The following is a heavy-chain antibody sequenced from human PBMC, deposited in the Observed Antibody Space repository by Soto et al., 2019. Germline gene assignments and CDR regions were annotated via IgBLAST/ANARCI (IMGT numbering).Heavy chain of an antibody. D-gene: IGHD1-20*01. V-gene: IGHV3-53*01. CDR1: GFSVNNY. Sequence: GGSLRLSCAASGFSVNNYMSWVRQAPGKGLEWVSVMYSGGVTWYTDSVKGRFTISRDNSKNTLYLQMNSLRAEDTALYYCASAPSAVYDYWGQGTLVTVS. CDR2: MYSGGVT. CDR3: ASAPSAVYDY. J-gene: IGHJ4*02.